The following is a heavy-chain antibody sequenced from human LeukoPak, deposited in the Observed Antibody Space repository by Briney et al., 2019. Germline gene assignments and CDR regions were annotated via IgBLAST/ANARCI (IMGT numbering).Heavy chain of an antibody. D-gene: IGHD3-10*01. J-gene: IGHJ4*02. CDR3: ARGRGPGGLDY. Sequence: SETLSLTCAVYGGSFSGYYWSWIRQPPGKGLEWIGEINHSGSTNYNPSLKSRVTISVDTSKNQFSLKLSSVTAADTAVYYCARGRGPGGLDYGGQETLVTVSS. CDR1: GGSFSGYY. CDR2: INHSGST. V-gene: IGHV4-34*01.